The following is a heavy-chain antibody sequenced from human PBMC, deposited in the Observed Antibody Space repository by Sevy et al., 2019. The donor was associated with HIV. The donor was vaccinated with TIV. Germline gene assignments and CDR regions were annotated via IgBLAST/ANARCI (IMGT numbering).Heavy chain of an antibody. CDR3: ARTTAVAGTKFFDF. V-gene: IGHV5-51*06. Sequence: GESLKISCKGSGYSFTSYWIGWVRRMPGKGLEWMGIIFPGDSDTRYSPSFQGQVIISADKSTSTAYLQWGSLKASDNAMYYCARTTAVAGTKFFDFWGQGPLVTVSS. CDR2: IFPGDSDT. D-gene: IGHD6-13*01. J-gene: IGHJ4*02. CDR1: GYSFTSYW.